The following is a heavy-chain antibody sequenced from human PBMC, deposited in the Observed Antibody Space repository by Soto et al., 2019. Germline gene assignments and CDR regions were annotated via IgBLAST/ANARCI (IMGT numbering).Heavy chain of an antibody. CDR3: AIRASYYDSSGYFDY. CDR2: INSDGSST. CDR1: GFTFSSYW. J-gene: IGHJ4*02. Sequence: GESLKISWAASGFTFSSYWMHWVRQAPGKGLVWVSRINSDGSSTSYADSVKGRFTISRDNAKNTLYLQMNSLRAEDTAVYYCAIRASYYDSSGYFDYWGQGTLVTVSS. D-gene: IGHD3-22*01. V-gene: IGHV3-74*01.